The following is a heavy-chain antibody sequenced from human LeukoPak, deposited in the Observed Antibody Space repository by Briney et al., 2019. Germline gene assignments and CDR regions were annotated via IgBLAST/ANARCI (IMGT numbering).Heavy chain of an antibody. D-gene: IGHD6-13*01. CDR1: AFTFNSYG. V-gene: IGHV3-20*04. J-gene: IGHJ5*02. CDR3: ARAGIAANWFDP. Sequence: GGSLRLSCAASAFTFNSYGMSWVRQAPGKGLEWVSGINWNGGSTGYADSVKGRFTISRDNAKDSLYLQMNSLRAEDTALYYCARAGIAANWFDPWGQGTLVTVSS. CDR2: INWNGGST.